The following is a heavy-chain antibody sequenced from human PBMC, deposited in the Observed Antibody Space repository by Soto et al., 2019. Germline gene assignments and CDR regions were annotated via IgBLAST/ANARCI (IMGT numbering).Heavy chain of an antibody. D-gene: IGHD1-26*01. V-gene: IGHV3-30*18. Sequence: QVQLVESGGGVVQPGRSLRLSCAASGFTFSSYGMHWVRQAPGKGLEWVAVISYDGSNKYYADSVKGRFTISRDNSKNTLYLQMKSLRAEDTAVYYCAKEGSYGGFDYWGQGTLVTVSS. J-gene: IGHJ4*02. CDR1: GFTFSSYG. CDR2: ISYDGSNK. CDR3: AKEGSYGGFDY.